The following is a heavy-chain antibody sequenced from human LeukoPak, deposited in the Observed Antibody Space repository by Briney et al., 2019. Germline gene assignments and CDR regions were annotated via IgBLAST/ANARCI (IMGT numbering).Heavy chain of an antibody. V-gene: IGHV3-23*01. CDR3: AKDPYLRDFWSGYFDY. CDR2: ISASGSAT. J-gene: IGHJ4*02. D-gene: IGHD3-3*01. CDR1: GFIFSNYG. Sequence: HPGGSLRLSCAASGFIFSNYGMNWVRQAPGKGLEWVAAISASGSATSYADSVRGRFTISRDNSKSTTYLQMNSLRAEDTAVFYCAKDPYLRDFWSGYFDYWGLGIPVTVSS.